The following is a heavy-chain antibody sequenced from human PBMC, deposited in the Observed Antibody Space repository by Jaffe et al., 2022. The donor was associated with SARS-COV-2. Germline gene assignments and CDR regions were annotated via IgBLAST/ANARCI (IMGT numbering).Heavy chain of an antibody. D-gene: IGHD3-22*01. Sequence: EVQLVESGGGLVQPGGSLRLSCAASGFTFSSYEMNWVRQAPGKGLEWVSYISSSGSTIYYADSVKGRFTISRDNAKNSLYLQMNSLRAEDTAVYYCARFYYDSSGYTSFDYWGQGTLVTVSS. V-gene: IGHV3-48*03. CDR1: GFTFSSYE. CDR3: ARFYYDSSGYTSFDY. CDR2: ISSSGSTI. J-gene: IGHJ4*02.